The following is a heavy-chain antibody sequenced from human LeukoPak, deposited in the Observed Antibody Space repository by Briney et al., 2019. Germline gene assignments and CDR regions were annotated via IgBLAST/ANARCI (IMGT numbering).Heavy chain of an antibody. J-gene: IGHJ4*02. CDR3: ARHGGLKYGGYEKRFDY. CDR1: GGSISSSSYF. D-gene: IGHD5-12*01. V-gene: IGHV4-39*01. CDR2: IYYSGST. Sequence: PSETPSLTCTVSGGSISSSSYFWGWIRQPPGKGLEWIGSIYYSGSTYYNPSLESRVSVSVDTSKNQFSLKLNSVTAADTAVYYCARHGGLKYGGYEKRFDYWGQGTLVTVSS.